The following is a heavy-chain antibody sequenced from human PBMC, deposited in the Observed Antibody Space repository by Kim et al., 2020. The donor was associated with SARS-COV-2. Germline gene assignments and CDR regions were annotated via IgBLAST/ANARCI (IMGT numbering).Heavy chain of an antibody. Sequence: RLTISRDNSKNTLYLQMNSLRAEDTAVYYCAREGCSSTSCYTNYYYGMDVWGQGTTVTVSS. J-gene: IGHJ6*02. D-gene: IGHD2-2*02. V-gene: IGHV3-53*01. CDR3: AREGCSSTSCYTNYYYGMDV.